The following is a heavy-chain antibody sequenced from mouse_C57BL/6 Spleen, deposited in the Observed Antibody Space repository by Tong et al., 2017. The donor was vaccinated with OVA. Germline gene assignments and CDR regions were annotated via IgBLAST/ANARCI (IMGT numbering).Heavy chain of an antibody. CDR2: INPNNGGT. CDR3: ARRSNYAMDY. J-gene: IGHJ4*01. D-gene: IGHD1-1*01. CDR1: GYSFTDYN. Sequence: EVQLQESGPELVKPGASVKISCKASGYSFTDYNMHWVKQSHGKSLEWIGYINPNNGGTSYNQKFKGKATLTVNKSSSTAYMELRSLTSEDSAVYYCARRSNYAMDYWGQGTSVTVSS. V-gene: IGHV1-22*01.